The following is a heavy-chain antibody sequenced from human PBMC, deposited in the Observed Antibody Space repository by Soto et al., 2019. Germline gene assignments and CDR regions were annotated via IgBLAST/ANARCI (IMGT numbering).Heavy chain of an antibody. V-gene: IGHV3-30*03. Sequence: WGSLRLSCAASGFNCSAYRMHWVRQAPGTGLELVSLLSFDASKKYYADSVKGRFTISRDNSKNTLYLQMNSLRTEDTAVYYCARGNGGGKVTIFGVVIFSETRYYYMDVWGKGTTVTVSS. CDR1: GFNCSAYR. CDR2: LSFDASKK. CDR3: ARGNGGGKVTIFGVVIFSETRYYYMDV. D-gene: IGHD3-3*01. J-gene: IGHJ6*03.